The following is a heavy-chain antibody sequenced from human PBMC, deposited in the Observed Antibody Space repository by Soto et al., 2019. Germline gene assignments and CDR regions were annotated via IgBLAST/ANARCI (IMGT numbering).Heavy chain of an antibody. V-gene: IGHV5-10-1*01. Sequence: LGESLKISCKGSGYSFTSYWISWVRQMPGKGLEWMGRIDPSDSYTNYSPSFQGHVTISADKSISTAYLQWSSLKASDTAMYYCTIFGVADDAFDIWGQGTMVTVSS. CDR1: GYSFTSYW. CDR3: TIFGVADDAFDI. D-gene: IGHD3-3*01. CDR2: IDPSDSYT. J-gene: IGHJ3*02.